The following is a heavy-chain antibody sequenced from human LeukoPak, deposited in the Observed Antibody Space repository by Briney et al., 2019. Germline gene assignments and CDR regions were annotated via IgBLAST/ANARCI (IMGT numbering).Heavy chain of an antibody. D-gene: IGHD3/OR15-3a*01. V-gene: IGHV3-74*01. CDR2: INSDGSTT. CDR3: VKGTGPFLWPNWFDP. CDR1: GFTISRYW. Sequence: GGSLRLSCAASGFTISRYWIHWVRQAPGKGLVWVSRINSDGSTTNYADSVKGRFTISRDNAKNSLYLEMNSLRAEDTSLYYCVKGTGPFLWPNWFDPWGQGTRVTVSS. J-gene: IGHJ5*02.